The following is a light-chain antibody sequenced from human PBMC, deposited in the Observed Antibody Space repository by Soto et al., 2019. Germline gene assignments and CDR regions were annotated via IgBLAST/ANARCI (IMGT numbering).Light chain of an antibody. CDR2: DVS. Sequence: QSVLTQPPSVSGSPGQSVTISCTGTSSDVGSYNRVSWYQQPPGTAPKLMIYDVSDRPSGVPDRFSGSKSGNTASLTISGLQPEDEADYYCTSYSSYNIVVFGGGTQLTVL. CDR3: TSYSSYNIVV. J-gene: IGLJ2*01. CDR1: SSDVGSYNR. V-gene: IGLV2-18*02.